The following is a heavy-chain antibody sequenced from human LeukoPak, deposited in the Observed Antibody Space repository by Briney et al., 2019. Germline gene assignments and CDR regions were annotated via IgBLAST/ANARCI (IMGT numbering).Heavy chain of an antibody. Sequence: SETLSLTCTVSDTSINTYYWSWIRQPAGKGLEWIGHIYATGTTNYNPSLNSRVTMSIDTSKNQFSLKLSSVTAADTAVYYCAGQTTVTAYYFDYWGQGTLVTVSS. J-gene: IGHJ4*02. CDR2: IYATGTT. CDR3: AGQTTVTAYYFDY. V-gene: IGHV4-4*07. D-gene: IGHD4-17*01. CDR1: DTSINTYY.